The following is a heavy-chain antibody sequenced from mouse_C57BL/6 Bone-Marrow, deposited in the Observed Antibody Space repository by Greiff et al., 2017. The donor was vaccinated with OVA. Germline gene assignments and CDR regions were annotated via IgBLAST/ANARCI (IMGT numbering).Heavy chain of an antibody. CDR3: ARSPSYGYFDV. CDR2: IYPRSGNT. J-gene: IGHJ1*03. V-gene: IGHV1-81*01. Sequence: VKLMESGAELARPGASVKLSCKASGYTFTSYGISWVKQRTGQGLEWIGEIYPRSGNTYYNEKFKGKATLTADKSSSTAYMELRSLTSADSAVYFCARSPSYGYFDVWGTGTTVTVSS. CDR1: GYTFTSYG.